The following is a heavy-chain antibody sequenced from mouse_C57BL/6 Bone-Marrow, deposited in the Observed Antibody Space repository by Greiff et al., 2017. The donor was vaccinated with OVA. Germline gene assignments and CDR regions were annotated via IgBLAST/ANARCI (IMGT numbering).Heavy chain of an antibody. V-gene: IGHV1-81*01. CDR2: IYPRSGNT. Sequence: QVQLQQSGAELARPGASVKLSCTASGYTFTSYGISWVKQRTGQGLEWIGEIYPRSGNTYYNEKFKGQATLTADKSSSTAYMELRSLTSEDSAVYFCARRNAYWGQGTLVTVSA. CDR1: GYTFTSYG. CDR3: ARRNAY. J-gene: IGHJ3*01.